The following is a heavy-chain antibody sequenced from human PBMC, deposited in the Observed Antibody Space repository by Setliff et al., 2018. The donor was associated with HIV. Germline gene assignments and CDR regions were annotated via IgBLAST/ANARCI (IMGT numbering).Heavy chain of an antibody. V-gene: IGHV4-34*01. D-gene: IGHD6-13*01. CDR3: ARGARLLAGYRVFHV. CDR2: INHSVST. Sequence: SETLSLTCAVYGGSFSGYYWCWIRQPPGKGLEWGWEINHSVSTNYNPSLKSRLTISVDTSKNQFSLKVNSVTAADTAGYYCARGARLLAGYRVFHVWGQVIMVT. CDR1: GGSFSGYY. J-gene: IGHJ3*01.